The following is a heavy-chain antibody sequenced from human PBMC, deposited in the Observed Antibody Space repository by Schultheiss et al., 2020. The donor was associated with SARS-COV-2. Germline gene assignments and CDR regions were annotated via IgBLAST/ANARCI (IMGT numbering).Heavy chain of an antibody. J-gene: IGHJ6*02. CDR3: ARSVNWNGIGYGMDV. CDR1: GYTFTSYG. V-gene: IGHV1-69*13. Sequence: VKVSCKASGYTFTSYGISWVRQAPGQGLEWMGGIIPIFGTANYAQKFQGRVTITADESTSTAYMELSSLRSEDTAVYYCARSVNWNGIGYGMDVWGQGTTVTVSS. D-gene: IGHD1-20*01. CDR2: IIPIFGTA.